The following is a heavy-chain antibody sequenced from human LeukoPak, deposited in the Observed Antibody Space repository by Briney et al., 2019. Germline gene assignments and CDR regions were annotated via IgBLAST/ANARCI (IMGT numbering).Heavy chain of an antibody. J-gene: IGHJ4*02. D-gene: IGHD7-27*01. CDR3: ARALGTSFDY. V-gene: IGHV4-34*01. Sequence: SETLSLTCTVYGGSFSGYYWSWIRQPPGKGLEWIGEINHSGSTNYNPSLKSRVTISVDTSKNQFSLKLSSVTAADTAVYYCARALGTSFDYWGQGTLATVSS. CDR1: GGSFSGYY. CDR2: INHSGST.